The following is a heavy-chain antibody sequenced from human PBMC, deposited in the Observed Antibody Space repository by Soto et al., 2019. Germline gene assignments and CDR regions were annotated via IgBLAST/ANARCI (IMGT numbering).Heavy chain of an antibody. V-gene: IGHV1-46*01. CDR1: GYSFSNYY. Sequence: QVQLVQSGAEVKKPGASVKVSCKASGYSFSNYYIHWVRQATGQGLEWMAIINPSDARTTYAQKFQGRVSVTRDTYTSTVYMDLSSLRSDDTAVYYCERVSGDLRAFDIWGQGTMVTVSS. D-gene: IGHD3-10*01. J-gene: IGHJ3*02. CDR2: INPSDART. CDR3: ERVSGDLRAFDI.